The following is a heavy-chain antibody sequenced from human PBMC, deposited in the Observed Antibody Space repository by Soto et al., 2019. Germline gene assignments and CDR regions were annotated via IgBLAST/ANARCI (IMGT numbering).Heavy chain of an antibody. CDR1: GFTFSSYG. V-gene: IGHV3-33*06. D-gene: IGHD2-2*01. CDR3: AKDGHREDIVVVPAASWFDP. CDR2: IWYDGSNK. J-gene: IGHJ5*02. Sequence: GGSLRLCCAASGFTFSSYGMHGVRQDPGKGLEWVAVIWYDGSNKYYADSVKGRFTISRDNSKNTLYLQMNSLRAEDTAVYYCAKDGHREDIVVVPAASWFDPWGQGTLVTVSS.